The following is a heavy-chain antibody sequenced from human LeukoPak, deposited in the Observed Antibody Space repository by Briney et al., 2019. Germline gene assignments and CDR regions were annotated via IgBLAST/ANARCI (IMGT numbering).Heavy chain of an antibody. CDR2: ISSRGSSI. Sequence: GGSLRLSCAAAGFTFSTYSMNWVRQAPGKGLEWVSYISSRGSSIYYGDSVKGRFTISRDNAKNSLYLQMNSLRVEDTAVYYCARDLVSYYNYYMDVWGKGTTVTVSS. D-gene: IGHD3-16*01. CDR1: GFTFSTYS. CDR3: ARDLVSYYNYYMDV. V-gene: IGHV3-48*01. J-gene: IGHJ6*03.